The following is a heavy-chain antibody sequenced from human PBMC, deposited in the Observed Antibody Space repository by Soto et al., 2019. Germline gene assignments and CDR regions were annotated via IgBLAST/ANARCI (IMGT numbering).Heavy chain of an antibody. J-gene: IGHJ4*02. Sequence: QVQLVQSGAEVKKPGSSVKVSCKASGGTFSSYAISWVRQAPGQGLEWMGGIIPIFGTANYAQKLQGRVTITADESTSTVYMELSRLRSEDTAVYYCARAGNLYYDILTGYFYFDYWGQGTLVTVSS. D-gene: IGHD3-9*01. CDR3: ARAGNLYYDILTGYFYFDY. CDR1: GGTFSSYA. CDR2: IIPIFGTA. V-gene: IGHV1-69*12.